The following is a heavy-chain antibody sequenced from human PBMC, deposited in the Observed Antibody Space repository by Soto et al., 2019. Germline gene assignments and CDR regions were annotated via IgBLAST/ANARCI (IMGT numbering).Heavy chain of an antibody. D-gene: IGHD6-13*01. V-gene: IGHV3-73*01. CDR2: VASKPEGYTT. CDR1: GYTFSDTA. Sequence: GGALRLSCAASGYTFSDTAIHWGRHAPGKELEWVGRVASKPEGYTTTYGASVKGRFTISRDESQNTAYLQMNSLKTEDSAVYYSNKYSTRLRLHAASGTGHLVTV. CDR3: NKYSTRLRLHAA. J-gene: IGHJ5*02.